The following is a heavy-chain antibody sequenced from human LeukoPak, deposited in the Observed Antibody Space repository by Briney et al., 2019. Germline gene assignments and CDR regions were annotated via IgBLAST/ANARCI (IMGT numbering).Heavy chain of an antibody. V-gene: IGHV1-2*02. J-gene: IGHJ5*02. Sequence: ASVKVSCKASRYTFTGYYMHWLRQAPGQGLEWMGWINPNSGGTNYAQRFQGRVTMTRDTSISTAYMELSRLRSDDTAVYYCARDRSMVRGVPRYPHIVRFDPWGQGTLVTVSS. D-gene: IGHD3-10*01. CDR2: INPNSGGT. CDR1: RYTFTGYY. CDR3: ARDRSMVRGVPRYPHIVRFDP.